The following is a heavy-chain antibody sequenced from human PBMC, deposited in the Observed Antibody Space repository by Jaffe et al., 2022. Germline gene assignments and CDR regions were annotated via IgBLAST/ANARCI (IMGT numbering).Heavy chain of an antibody. D-gene: IGHD6-19*01. CDR1: GDSVSSNSAA. J-gene: IGHJ2*01. V-gene: IGHV6-1*01. CDR2: TYYRSKWYN. CDR3: AREIGSGWYRERYWYFDL. Sequence: QVQLQQSGPGLVKPSQTLSLTCAISGDSVSSNSAAWNWIRQSPSRGLEWLGRTYYRSKWYNDYAVSVKSRITINPDTSKNQFSLQLNSVTPEDTAVYYCAREIGSGWYRERYWYFDLWGRGTLVTVSS.